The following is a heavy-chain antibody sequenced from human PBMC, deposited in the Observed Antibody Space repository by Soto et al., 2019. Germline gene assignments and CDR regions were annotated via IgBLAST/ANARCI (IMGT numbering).Heavy chain of an antibody. J-gene: IGHJ4*02. CDR3: ARASRGDCSGGSCYPRNFDY. Sequence: QVQLQQWGAGLLKPSETLSLTCAVYGGSFSGYYWSWIRQPPGKGLEWIGEINHSGSTNYNPSLKSRCTISVDTSKNQFSLKLSSVTAADTAVYYCARASRGDCSGGSCYPRNFDYWGQGTLVTVSS. V-gene: IGHV4-34*01. D-gene: IGHD2-15*01. CDR2: INHSGST. CDR1: GGSFSGYY.